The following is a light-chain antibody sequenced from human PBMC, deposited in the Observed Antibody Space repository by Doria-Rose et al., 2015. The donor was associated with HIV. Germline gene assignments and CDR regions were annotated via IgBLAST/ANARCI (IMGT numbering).Light chain of an antibody. V-gene: IGKV3-11*01. J-gene: IGKJ3*01. Sequence: EIVLTQSPATLSLSPGERATLSCRASQSASSNLAWYQQKPGQAPRLLIYDASNRATGIPARFSGSGSGTDFTLTISSLEPEDFAVYFCQQRSNWPPISTFGPGTKVDI. CDR1: QSASSN. CDR3: QQRSNWPPIST. CDR2: DAS.